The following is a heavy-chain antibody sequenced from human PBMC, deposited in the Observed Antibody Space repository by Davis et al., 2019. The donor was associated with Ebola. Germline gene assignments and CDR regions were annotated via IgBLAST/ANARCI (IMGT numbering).Heavy chain of an antibody. J-gene: IGHJ6*02. CDR1: GGSISSSSYY. Sequence: SETLSLTCTVSGGSISSSSYYWGWIRQPPGKGLEWIGSIYYSGSTYYNPSLKSRVTISVDTSKNQFSLKLSSVTAADTAVYYCARFMVAATNYYYYGMDVWGQGTTVTVSS. CDR3: ARFMVAATNYYYYGMDV. V-gene: IGHV4-39*01. D-gene: IGHD2-15*01. CDR2: IYYSGST.